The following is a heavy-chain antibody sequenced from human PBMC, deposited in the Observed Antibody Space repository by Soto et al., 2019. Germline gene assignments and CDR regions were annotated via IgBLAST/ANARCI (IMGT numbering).Heavy chain of an antibody. D-gene: IGHD4-4*01. CDR3: ARVNYSPPYYYYYGMDV. CDR1: GYTFTSYG. CDR2: ISAYNGNT. J-gene: IGHJ6*02. Sequence: QVQLVQSGAEVKKPGASVKVSCKASGYTFTSYGISWVRQAPGQGLEWMGWISAYNGNTNYAQKLQGRVTITTDTSTSTAYMGLRSLRSDDTAVYYCARVNYSPPYYYYYGMDVWGQGTTVTVSS. V-gene: IGHV1-18*01.